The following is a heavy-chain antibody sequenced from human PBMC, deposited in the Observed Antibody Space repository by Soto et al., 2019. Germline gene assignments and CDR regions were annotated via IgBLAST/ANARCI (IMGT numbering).Heavy chain of an antibody. CDR3: VILYGAARRGFEY. V-gene: IGHV5-51*01. Sequence: GESLNISGRGTGYNFTKNCIGGGLQMPGKGLEWMGIIYPGDSETRYSPSFQGQVTISVDKSKNTAYLHWSSLKAPDTAIYYCVILYGAARRGFEYWGPGTLVTGSS. CDR1: GYNFTKNC. D-gene: IGHD2-8*01. CDR2: IYPGDSET. J-gene: IGHJ4*02.